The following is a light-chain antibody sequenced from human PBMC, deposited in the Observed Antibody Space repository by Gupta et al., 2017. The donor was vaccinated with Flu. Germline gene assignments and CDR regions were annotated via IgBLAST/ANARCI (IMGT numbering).Light chain of an antibody. V-gene: IGKV1-5*03. CDR2: EAS. CDR1: QSIDIW. Sequence: PSTLSASIGDNVTIACRASQSIDIWLAWYQQRPRRAPKLLIYEASTLQSGVPSRFSGSGSGTEFTLTISSLQPDDFATYYCQQVSAYSRAFGRGTRVEIK. CDR3: QQVSAYSRA. J-gene: IGKJ4*02.